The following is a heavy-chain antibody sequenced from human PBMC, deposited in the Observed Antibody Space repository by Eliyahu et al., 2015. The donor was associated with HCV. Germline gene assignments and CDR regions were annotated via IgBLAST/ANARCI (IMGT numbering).Heavy chain of an antibody. CDR3: ATATMILGDAFDI. CDR1: GFTFSSYS. J-gene: IGHJ3*02. D-gene: IGHD3-22*01. CDR2: IGSSGSYI. V-gene: IGHV3-21*01. Sequence: EVQVVESGGGLVKPGGSLRLSCGASGFTFSSYSMNWVRQAPGKGLEWVSSIGSSGSYIYYADSVKDRFTISRDNAKNSLYLQMNTLRAEDTAVYYCATATMILGDAFDIWGQGTMVTVSS.